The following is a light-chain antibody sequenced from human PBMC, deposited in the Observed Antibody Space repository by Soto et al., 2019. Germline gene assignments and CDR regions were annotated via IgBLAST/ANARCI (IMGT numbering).Light chain of an antibody. J-gene: IGKJ3*01. Sequence: EIVMTQSPATLSVSPGEGATLSCRASQSVSTDLAWYQQKPGQAPRRLIYGASTRATGIPARFSGSGSGTEFTLTINSLQSEDLAVYYCHQYNDWPRFTFGPGTKVEIK. CDR3: HQYNDWPRFT. V-gene: IGKV3-15*01. CDR1: QSVSTD. CDR2: GAS.